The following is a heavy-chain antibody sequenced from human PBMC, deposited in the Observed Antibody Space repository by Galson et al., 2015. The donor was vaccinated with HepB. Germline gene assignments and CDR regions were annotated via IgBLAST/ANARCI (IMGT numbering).Heavy chain of an antibody. CDR1: GYTFTGYY. Sequence: SGAEVKKPGESLRLSCKASGYTFTGYYVHWVRQAPGQGLEWMGRINPNSGGTNYAQKFQGRVTMTRDTSISTAYMELSRLRSDDTAVYYCARDRENFDYWGQGTLVTVSS. V-gene: IGHV1-2*06. CDR3: ARDRENFDY. CDR2: INPNSGGT. D-gene: IGHD1-26*01. J-gene: IGHJ4*02.